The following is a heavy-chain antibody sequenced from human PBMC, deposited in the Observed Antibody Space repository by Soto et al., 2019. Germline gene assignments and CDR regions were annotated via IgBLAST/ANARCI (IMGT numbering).Heavy chain of an antibody. D-gene: IGHD3-10*01. J-gene: IGHJ4*02. V-gene: IGHV3-11*01. CDR1: RFTFSDHY. CDR2: ISSSGSTI. CDR3: ARDRFYASGSYYIDY. Sequence: NPGGSLRLSCAASRFTFSDHYMSWIRQAPGKGLECLSYISSSGSTIYYADSVKGRFTVSRDNAKNSLYLQMNSLRAEDTAVYYCARDRFYASGSYYIDYWGQGTLVTVSS.